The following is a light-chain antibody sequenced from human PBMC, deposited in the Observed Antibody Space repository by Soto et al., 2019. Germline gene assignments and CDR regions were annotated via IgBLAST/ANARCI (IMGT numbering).Light chain of an antibody. CDR2: GNS. CDR1: SSNIGAGYD. V-gene: IGLV1-40*01. Sequence: QSVLTQPPSVSGAPGQRVTISCTGSSSNIGAGYDVHWYQHLPGTGPKLLIYGNSNRPSGVPDRFSGSKSGTSASLAITGLQPEDEADYYCQSYDSSLVVFGGGTKLTVL. CDR3: QSYDSSLVV. J-gene: IGLJ2*01.